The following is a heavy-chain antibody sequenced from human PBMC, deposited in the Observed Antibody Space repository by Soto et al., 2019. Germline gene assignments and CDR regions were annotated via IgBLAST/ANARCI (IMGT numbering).Heavy chain of an antibody. CDR2: IYPGDSDT. Sequence: PGESLKISCKGSGYSFTSYWIGWVRQMPGKGLEWMGIIYPGDSDTRYSPSFQGQVTISADKSISTAYLQWSSLKASDTAIYYCARTAAARKYYCGVDVWCQGTTVTVSS. V-gene: IGHV5-51*01. J-gene: IGHJ6*02. CDR3: ARTAAARKYYCGVDV. D-gene: IGHD6-13*01. CDR1: GYSFTSYW.